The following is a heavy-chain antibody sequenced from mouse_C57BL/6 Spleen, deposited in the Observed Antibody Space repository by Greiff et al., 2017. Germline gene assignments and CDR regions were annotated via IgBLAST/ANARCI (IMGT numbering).Heavy chain of an antibody. J-gene: IGHJ4*01. D-gene: IGHD2-5*01. Sequence: EVQLQQSGPELVKPGASVKISCKASGYSFTGYYMNWVKQSPEKSLEWIGEINPSTGGTTYNQKFKAKATLTVDKSSSTAYMQLKSLTSEDSAVYYCARAGSNYEGAMDYWGQGTSVTVSS. V-gene: IGHV1-42*01. CDR2: INPSTGGT. CDR3: ARAGSNYEGAMDY. CDR1: GYSFTGYY.